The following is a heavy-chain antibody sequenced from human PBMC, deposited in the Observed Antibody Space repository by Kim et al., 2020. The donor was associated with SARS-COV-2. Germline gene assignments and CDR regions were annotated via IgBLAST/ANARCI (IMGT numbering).Heavy chain of an antibody. D-gene: IGHD6-13*01. CDR2: IIPIFGTA. CDR1: GGTFSSYA. CDR3: ARDFSLFMPGIAAAGTGDY. Sequence: SVKVSCKASGGTFSSYAISWVRQAPGQGLEWMGGIIPIFGTANYAQKFQGRVTITADESTSTAYMELSSLRSEDTAVYYCARDFSLFMPGIAAAGTGDYWGQGTLVTVSS. V-gene: IGHV1-69*13. J-gene: IGHJ4*02.